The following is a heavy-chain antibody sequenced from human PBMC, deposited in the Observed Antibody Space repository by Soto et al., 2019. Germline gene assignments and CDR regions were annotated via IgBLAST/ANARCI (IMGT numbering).Heavy chain of an antibody. V-gene: IGHV1-69*13. CDR3: ARDREHVDTAMGPNLYYYGMDV. Sequence: GGPVKVSCKAFGGTFSSYAISWVRQAPGQGLEWMGGIIPIFGTASYAQKFQGRVTITADESTSTAYMELSSLRSEDTAVYYCARDREHVDTAMGPNLYYYGMDVWGQGTTVTVSS. J-gene: IGHJ6*02. CDR1: GGTFSSYA. CDR2: IIPIFGTA. D-gene: IGHD5-18*01.